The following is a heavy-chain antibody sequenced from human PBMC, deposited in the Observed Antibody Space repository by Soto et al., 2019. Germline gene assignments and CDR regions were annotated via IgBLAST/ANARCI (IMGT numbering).Heavy chain of an antibody. D-gene: IGHD6-6*01. Sequence: PGESLKISCKGSGYSFTSYWISWVRQMPGKGLEWMGRIDPSDSYTNYSPSFQGHVTISADKSISTAYLQWSSLKASDTAMYYCARRESSSSFYYGMDVWGQGTTVTVSS. J-gene: IGHJ6*02. V-gene: IGHV5-10-1*01. CDR3: ARRESSSSFYYGMDV. CDR2: IDPSDSYT. CDR1: GYSFTSYW.